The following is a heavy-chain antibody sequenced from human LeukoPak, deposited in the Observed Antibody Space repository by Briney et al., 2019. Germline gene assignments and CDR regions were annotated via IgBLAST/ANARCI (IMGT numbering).Heavy chain of an antibody. CDR1: GFTFSSYA. D-gene: IGHD1-26*01. Sequence: GGSLRLSCAASGFTFSSYAMSWVRQAPGKGLEWASAISGSGGSTYYADSVKGRFTISRDNSKNTLYLQMNSLRAEDTAVYYCAKDLSGGSLYYFDYWGQGTLVTVSS. CDR3: AKDLSGGSLYYFDY. V-gene: IGHV3-23*01. J-gene: IGHJ4*02. CDR2: ISGSGGST.